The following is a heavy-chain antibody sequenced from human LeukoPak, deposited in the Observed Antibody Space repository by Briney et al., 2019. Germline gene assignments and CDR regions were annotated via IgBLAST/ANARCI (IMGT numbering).Heavy chain of an antibody. CDR2: IYPGDSDT. J-gene: IGHJ4*02. CDR3: ARTRPSYSYGYPYYFDY. Sequence: GESLKISCKGSGYSFTSYWIGWVGQMPGKGLESMGNIYPGDSDTRYSPSFQGQVFISADKSINTAYVQWSSLKASDTAMHYCARTRPSYSYGYPYYFDYWGQGTLVTVSS. V-gene: IGHV5-51*06. CDR1: GYSFTSYW. D-gene: IGHD5-18*01.